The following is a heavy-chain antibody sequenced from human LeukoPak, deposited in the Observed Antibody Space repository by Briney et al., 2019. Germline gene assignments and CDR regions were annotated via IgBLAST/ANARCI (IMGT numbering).Heavy chain of an antibody. CDR1: GGSISSSSYY. CDR2: IYYSGST. Sequence: SETLSLTCTVSGGSISSSSYYWGWIRQPPGKGLEWIGSIYYSGSTYYNPSLKSRVTISVDTSKNQFSLKLSSVTAADTAVYYCARLSGFLFDYWGQGTLVTVSS. D-gene: IGHD3-22*01. J-gene: IGHJ4*02. V-gene: IGHV4-39*01. CDR3: ARLSGFLFDY.